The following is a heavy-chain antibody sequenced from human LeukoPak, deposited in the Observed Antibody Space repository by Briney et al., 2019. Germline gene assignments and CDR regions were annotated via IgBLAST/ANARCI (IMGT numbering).Heavy chain of an antibody. CDR1: GGSISSGGYY. V-gene: IGHV4-31*03. Sequence: SETLSLTCTVSGGSISSGGYYWSWVRQHPEKGLEWIGYIYYSGTAYYNPSLKSRVTMPVDTSKNQFSLKLDSVTAADTAVYYCARFSNDHGVKFDYWGQGTLVTVSS. CDR2: IYYSGTA. D-gene: IGHD4-17*01. CDR3: ARFSNDHGVKFDY. J-gene: IGHJ4*02.